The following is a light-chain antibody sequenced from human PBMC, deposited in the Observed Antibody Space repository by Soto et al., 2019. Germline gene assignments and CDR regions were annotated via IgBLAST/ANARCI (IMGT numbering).Light chain of an antibody. V-gene: IGKV1-39*01. Sequence: EIQMTQSPSSLSVSPGDRATLTCRASQSINSNLNWYQQKPGQAPKLLIYAASTLQSGVPSRFSGSGSGTDFTLTISSLQPEDFATYYCQQSYSTPPTFGQGTKLEIK. CDR3: QQSYSTPPT. CDR1: QSINSN. CDR2: AAS. J-gene: IGKJ2*01.